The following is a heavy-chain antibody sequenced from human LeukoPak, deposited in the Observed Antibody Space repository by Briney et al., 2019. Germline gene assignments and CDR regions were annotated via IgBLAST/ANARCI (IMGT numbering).Heavy chain of an antibody. Sequence: PSDTLSLTCDVSGYSISSNTWWGWIRQPPEKGLEWIGYIYYTGNTHYNTSLKSRVSMSVDTSKNQFSLELRSVTAVDTAVYYCARYGSRSEEGWFDPWGQGTLVTVSS. D-gene: IGHD3-10*01. V-gene: IGHV4-28*01. J-gene: IGHJ5*02. CDR3: ARYGSRSEEGWFDP. CDR2: IYYTGNT. CDR1: GYSISSNTW.